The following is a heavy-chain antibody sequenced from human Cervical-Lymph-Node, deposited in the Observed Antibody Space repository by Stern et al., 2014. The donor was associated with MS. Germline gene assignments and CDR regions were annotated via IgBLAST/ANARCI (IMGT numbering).Heavy chain of an antibody. CDR1: GFTFSSYS. CDR2: ISSSSSYI. J-gene: IGHJ4*02. CDR3: ARDLGSIPAPNTAMVH. Sequence: EVQLEESGGGLVKPGGSLRLSCAASGFTFSSYSMNWVRQAPGKGLEWVSSISSSSSYIYYADSVKGRFTISRDNAKNSLYLQMNSLRAEDTAVYYCARDLGSIPAPNTAMVHWGQGTLVTVSS. D-gene: IGHD5-18*01. V-gene: IGHV3-21*01.